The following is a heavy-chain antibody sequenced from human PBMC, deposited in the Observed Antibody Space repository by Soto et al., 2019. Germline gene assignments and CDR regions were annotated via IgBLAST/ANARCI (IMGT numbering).Heavy chain of an antibody. J-gene: IGHJ6*02. Sequence: GGSLRLSCAASGFTFSSYGIHWVRQAPGKGLEWVAVISHDGSNKYYADSVKGRFTISRDNSKNTVYLQMNSLRAEDTAVYYCAKDDRAAAGIVSVYYYYGMGVWGQGTTVTVSS. CDR1: GFTFSSYG. V-gene: IGHV3-30*18. CDR2: ISHDGSNK. CDR3: AKDDRAAAGIVSVYYYYGMGV. D-gene: IGHD6-13*01.